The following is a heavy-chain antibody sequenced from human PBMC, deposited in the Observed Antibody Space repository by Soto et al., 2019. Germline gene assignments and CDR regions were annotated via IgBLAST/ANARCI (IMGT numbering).Heavy chain of an antibody. J-gene: IGHJ4*02. V-gene: IGHV3-23*01. CDR3: AKDRLPGDGRLALDY. CDR1: GFTFSTYA. Sequence: EVQLLESGGGLVQPGWSLRLSCAASGFTFSTYALPWVRQAPGKGLECVSGIAGGGDGIKYADSVQGRFTISRDNSKNMLYLQMNSLRAEDTAVYYCAKDRLPGDGRLALDYWGQGTLVTVSS. CDR2: IAGGGDGI.